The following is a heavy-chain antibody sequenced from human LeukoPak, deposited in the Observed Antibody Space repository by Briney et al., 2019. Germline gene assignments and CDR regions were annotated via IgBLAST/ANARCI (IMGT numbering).Heavy chain of an antibody. CDR3: ARVYSGYVANIDY. Sequence: GGSLRLSCAASGFTFSSYGMHWVRQAPGKGLEWVANIKQDGSEKYYVDSVKGRFTISRDNAKNSLYLQMNSLRAEDTAVYYCARVYSGYVANIDYWGQGTLVTVSS. J-gene: IGHJ4*02. CDR1: GFTFSSYG. D-gene: IGHD5-12*01. V-gene: IGHV3-7*01. CDR2: IKQDGSEK.